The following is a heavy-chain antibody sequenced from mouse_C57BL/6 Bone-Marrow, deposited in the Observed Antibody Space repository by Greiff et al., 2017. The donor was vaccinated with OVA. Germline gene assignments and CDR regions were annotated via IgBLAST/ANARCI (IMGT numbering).Heavy chain of an antibody. J-gene: IGHJ4*01. CDR3: AREGNL. CDR1: GYSITSGYY. Sequence: ESGPGLVKPSQSLSLTCSVTGYSITSGYYWNWIRQFPGNKLEWMGYISYDGSNNYNPSLKNRISITRDTSKNQFFLKLNSVTTEDTATYYCAREGNLWGQGTSVTVSS. CDR2: ISYDGSN. V-gene: IGHV3-6*01.